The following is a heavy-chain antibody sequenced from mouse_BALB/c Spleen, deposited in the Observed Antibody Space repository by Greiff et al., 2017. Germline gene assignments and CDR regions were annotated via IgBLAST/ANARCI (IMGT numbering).Heavy chain of an antibody. Sequence: EVQRVESGPELVKPGASVKMSCKASGYTFTSYVMHWVKQKPGQGLEWIGYINPYNDGTKYNEKFKGKATLTSDKSSSTAYMELSSLTSEDSAVYYCARGGLLVFDYWGQGTTLTVSS. CDR2: INPYNDGT. CDR3: ARGGLLVFDY. D-gene: IGHD2-3*01. CDR1: GYTFTSYV. J-gene: IGHJ2*01. V-gene: IGHV1-14*01.